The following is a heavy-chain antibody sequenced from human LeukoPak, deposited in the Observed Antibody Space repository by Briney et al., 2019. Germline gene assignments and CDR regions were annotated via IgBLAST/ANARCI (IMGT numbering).Heavy chain of an antibody. D-gene: IGHD3-22*01. CDR1: GFTFDDYG. V-gene: IGHV3-20*04. J-gene: IGHJ4*02. Sequence: GGSLRLSCAASGFTFDDYGMSWVRQAPGKGLEWVSGINWNGGSTGYADSVKGRFTTSRDNAKNSLYLQMNSLRDEDTALYYCARGPGANDSSALWGQGTLVTVSS. CDR2: INWNGGST. CDR3: ARGPGANDSSAL.